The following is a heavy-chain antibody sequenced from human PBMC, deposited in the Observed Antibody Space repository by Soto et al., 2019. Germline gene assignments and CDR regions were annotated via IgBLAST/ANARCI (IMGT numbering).Heavy chain of an antibody. CDR2: MSYDGNNQ. CDR1: GFPFSSYA. D-gene: IGHD3-16*02. Sequence: GGSLRLSCASPGFPFSSYAMHWVRQAPGKGLEWVAIMSYDGNNQYYADSVKGRFTISRDNFKNTLHLQMNSLRAEDTAVYYCAKALGELSPESFDYWGQGILVTVSS. J-gene: IGHJ4*02. CDR3: AKALGELSPESFDY. V-gene: IGHV3-30*18.